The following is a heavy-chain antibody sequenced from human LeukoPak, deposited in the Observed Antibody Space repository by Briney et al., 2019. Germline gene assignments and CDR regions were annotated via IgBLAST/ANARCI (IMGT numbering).Heavy chain of an antibody. J-gene: IGHJ4*02. V-gene: IGHV3-53*01. D-gene: IGHD6-13*01. CDR1: GFTFSTYW. Sequence: PGGSLRLSCAASGFTFSTYWMHWVRQAPGKGLVWVSIIYSGADTYYADSVKGRFTVSRDNSKNTVYLQMNSLRAEDTAVYYCARGAAGGSGGIDYWGQGTLVTVSS. CDR2: IYSGADT. CDR3: ARGAAGGSGGIDY.